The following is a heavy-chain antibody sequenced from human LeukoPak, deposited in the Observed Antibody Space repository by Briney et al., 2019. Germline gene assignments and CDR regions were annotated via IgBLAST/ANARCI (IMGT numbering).Heavy chain of an antibody. J-gene: IGHJ6*03. Sequence: SETLSLTCTVSGGSISSYYWSWIRQPAGKGLEWIGRIYTSGSTNYNPSLKSRVTMSVDTSKNQFSLKLSSVTAADTAVYYCARVAPVAGLGYYYYYMDVWGKGTTVTVSS. V-gene: IGHV4-4*07. CDR3: ARVAPVAGLGYYYYYMDV. CDR2: IYTSGST. D-gene: IGHD6-19*01. CDR1: GGSISSYY.